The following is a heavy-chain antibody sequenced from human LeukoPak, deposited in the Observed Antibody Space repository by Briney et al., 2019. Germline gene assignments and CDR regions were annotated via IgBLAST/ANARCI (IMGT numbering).Heavy chain of an antibody. Sequence: SETLSLTCTVSGGSISSYYWSWIRQPPGKGLEWIGYIYYSGSTNYNPSLKSRVTISVDTSKNQFSLKLSSVTAADTAVYYCARDSGTYSSGLLGYWGQGTLVTVSS. V-gene: IGHV4-59*01. CDR2: IYYSGST. D-gene: IGHD6-19*01. CDR3: ARDSGTYSSGLLGY. J-gene: IGHJ4*02. CDR1: GGSISSYY.